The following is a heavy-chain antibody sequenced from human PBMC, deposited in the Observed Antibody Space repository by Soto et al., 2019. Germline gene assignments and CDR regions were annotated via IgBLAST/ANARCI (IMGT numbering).Heavy chain of an antibody. CDR1: GEPIRGRSYY. J-gene: IGHJ4*02. CDR3: ARPGCSSGWFYFDS. D-gene: IGHD6-19*01. Sequence: LQLQESGPGLVKPSETLSLTCAVSGEPIRGRSYYWGWIRQPPGKGLEWIGSIYYTGSTYHNPSLKSRVPISVDTSKNQLSLRLSSVTASDTAVYYCARPGCSSGWFYFDSWGQGTLVTVSS. V-gene: IGHV4-39*01. CDR2: IYYTGST.